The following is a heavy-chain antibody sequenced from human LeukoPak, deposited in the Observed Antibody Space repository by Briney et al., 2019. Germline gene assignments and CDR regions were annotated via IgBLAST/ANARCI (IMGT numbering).Heavy chain of an antibody. J-gene: IGHJ1*01. CDR3: VRGYYDSSGYRLAEYFQH. Sequence: SETLSLTCAVYGGSFSGYYWSWIRQPPGKGLEWIGEINHSGSTNYNPSLKSRVTISVDTSKNQFSLKLSSVTAADTAVYYCVRGYYDSSGYRLAEYFQHWGQGTLVTVSS. CDR2: INHSGST. V-gene: IGHV4-34*01. D-gene: IGHD3-22*01. CDR1: GGSFSGYY.